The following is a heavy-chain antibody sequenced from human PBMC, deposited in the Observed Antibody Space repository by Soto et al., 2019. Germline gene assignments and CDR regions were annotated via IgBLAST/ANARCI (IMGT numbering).Heavy chain of an antibody. CDR3: ARQKLEPRVGFDP. J-gene: IGHJ5*02. CDR2: IYYSGST. V-gene: IGHV4-31*03. CDR1: GGSISRGGYY. D-gene: IGHD1-1*01. Sequence: QVQLQESGPGLVKPSQTLSLTCTVSGGSISRGGYYWSWIRQHPGKGLEWIGYIYYSGSTYYNPSLKSRVTISVDTSKNQFSLKLSSVTAADTAVYYCARQKLEPRVGFDPWGQGTLVTVSS.